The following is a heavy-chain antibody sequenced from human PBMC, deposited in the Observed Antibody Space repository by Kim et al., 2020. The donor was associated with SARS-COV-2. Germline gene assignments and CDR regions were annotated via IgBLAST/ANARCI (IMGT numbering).Heavy chain of an antibody. J-gene: IGHJ4*02. Sequence: ASVKVSCKASGYTFTRHGISWVRQAPGQGLEWMGWISPNNGNTNYAQKLQGRVTMTTDTSTSTAYMELRSLRSDDTAFYFCARDYDGLVATAFDYWGQGILVTVSS. D-gene: IGHD5-12*01. CDR2: ISPNNGNT. CDR3: ARDYDGLVATAFDY. V-gene: IGHV1-18*01. CDR1: GYTFTRHG.